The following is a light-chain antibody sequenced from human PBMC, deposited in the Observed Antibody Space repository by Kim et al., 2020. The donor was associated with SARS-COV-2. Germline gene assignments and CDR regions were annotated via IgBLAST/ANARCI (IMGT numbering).Light chain of an antibody. CDR2: DGS. Sequence: SRSCGERDNLTWRAMQSVSCWVAWYQQKLGKAPNLLNYDGSGLESGVPARFSGSGCWKEFTVTISSLQPDDFATYYCQQYNSYSRPLGQGTKLEIK. CDR3: QQYNSYSRP. CDR1: QSVSCW. V-gene: IGKV1-5*01. J-gene: IGKJ2*01.